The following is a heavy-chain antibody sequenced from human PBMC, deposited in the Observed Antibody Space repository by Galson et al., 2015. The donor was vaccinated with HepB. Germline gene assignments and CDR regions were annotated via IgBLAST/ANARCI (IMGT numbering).Heavy chain of an antibody. D-gene: IGHD3-22*01. CDR1: GFSFSTYT. J-gene: IGHJ4*02. V-gene: IGHV3-21*01. CDR3: ARGSGSTAHY. CDR2: IPSGRGDT. Sequence: SLRLSCATSGFSFSTYTMSWVRQAPGKGLEWVSSIPSGRGDTHYADSVKGRFTISRDDAEESVHLQMNSLRADDTAVYYCARGSGSTAHYWGQGTLVTVSS.